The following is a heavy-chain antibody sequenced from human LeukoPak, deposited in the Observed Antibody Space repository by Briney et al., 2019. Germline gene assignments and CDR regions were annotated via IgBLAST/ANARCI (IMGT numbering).Heavy chain of an antibody. CDR1: GGSISSGDYY. V-gene: IGHV4-30-4*08. D-gene: IGHD2-2*01. Sequence: PSQTLSLTCTVSGGSISSGDYYWSWIRQPPGKGLEWIGYIYYSGSTYYNPSLKSRVTISVDTSKNQFSLKLSSVTAADTAVYYCARERGDCSSTSCPIGAIAFDIWGQGTMVTVSS. CDR3: ARERGDCSSTSCPIGAIAFDI. J-gene: IGHJ3*02. CDR2: IYYSGST.